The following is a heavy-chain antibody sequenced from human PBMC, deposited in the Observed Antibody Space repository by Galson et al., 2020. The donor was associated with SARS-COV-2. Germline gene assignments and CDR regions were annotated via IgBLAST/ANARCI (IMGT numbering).Heavy chain of an antibody. D-gene: IGHD3-10*01. V-gene: IGHV3-30*02. Sequence: QLGESLKISCAASGFTFSTYGMHWVRQAPGKGLEWVAFIQYDGSDKYYGDSVKGRFTISRDNSKNTLYLQMNSLRVEDTAAYHCAKSGVGGSGWGQGTLVTVSS. CDR1: GFTFSTYG. CDR3: AKSGVGGSG. J-gene: IGHJ4*02. CDR2: IQYDGSDK.